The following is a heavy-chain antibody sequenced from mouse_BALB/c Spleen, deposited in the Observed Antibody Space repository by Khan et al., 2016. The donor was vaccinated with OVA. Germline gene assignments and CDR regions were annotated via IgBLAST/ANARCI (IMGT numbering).Heavy chain of an antibody. J-gene: IGHJ3*01. CDR2: INPSTDYI. CDR3: TRRGRYVSFVY. D-gene: IGHD1-1*01. Sequence: QVQLQQSGAELAKPGASVKMSCMASGYTFTPYWMHWIKQRPGQGLEWIGYINPSTDYIEYNQKFKDKATLTTDKSSSTAYMQLNSLTSEDSAVYFCTRRGRYVSFVYWGQGTRVTVSS. V-gene: IGHV1-7*01. CDR1: GYTFTPYW.